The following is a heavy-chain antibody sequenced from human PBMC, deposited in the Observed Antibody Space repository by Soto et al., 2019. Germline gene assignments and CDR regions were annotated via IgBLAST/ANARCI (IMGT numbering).Heavy chain of an antibody. CDR3: ARGDIVVVPADYYYYVMDV. D-gene: IGHD2-2*01. V-gene: IGHV1-2*04. J-gene: IGHJ6*02. CDR2: INPNSGGT. CDR1: GYTFTDYY. Sequence: ASVKVSCKASGYTFTDYYMHWVRQAPGQGLEWMGWINPNSGGTNYVQKFQGWVTMTRDTSISTAYMELSRLRSDDTAVYYCARGDIVVVPADYYYYVMDVWGQGTTDTVSS.